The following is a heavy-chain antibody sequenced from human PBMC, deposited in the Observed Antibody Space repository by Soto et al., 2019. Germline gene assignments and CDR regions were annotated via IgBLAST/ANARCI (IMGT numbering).Heavy chain of an antibody. CDR3: AKERDFWSGSPTFDP. D-gene: IGHD3-3*01. J-gene: IGHJ5*02. CDR2: ISYDGSSK. V-gene: IGHV3-30*18. CDR1: GFTFSSYG. Sequence: QVQLVESGGGVVQPGRSLRLSCAASGFTFSSYGMHWVRQAPGKGLEWAAVISYDGSSKYSADSVKGRFTISRDNSKNTLYLQMSSLRAEDTVVYYCAKERDFWSGSPTFDPWGQGTLVTVSS.